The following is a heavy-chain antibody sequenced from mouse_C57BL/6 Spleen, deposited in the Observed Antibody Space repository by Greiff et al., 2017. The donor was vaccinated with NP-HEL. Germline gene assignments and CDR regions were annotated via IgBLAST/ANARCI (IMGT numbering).Heavy chain of an antibody. J-gene: IGHJ2*01. Sequence: EVQVVESGPGLVKPSQSLSLTCSVTGYSITSGYYWNWIRQFPGNKLEWMGYISYDGSNNYNPSLKNRISITRDTSKNQFFLKLNSVTTEDTATYYCARFYDGYLDYWGQGTTLTVSS. D-gene: IGHD2-3*01. CDR3: ARFYDGYLDY. V-gene: IGHV3-6*01. CDR1: GYSITSGYY. CDR2: ISYDGSN.